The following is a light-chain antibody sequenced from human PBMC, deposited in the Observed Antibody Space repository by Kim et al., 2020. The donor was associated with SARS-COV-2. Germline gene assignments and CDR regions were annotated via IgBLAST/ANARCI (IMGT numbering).Light chain of an antibody. V-gene: IGLV3-1*01. CDR1: KLGDKY. J-gene: IGLJ2*01. CDR3: QAWDSSTYVV. Sequence: VSPGQTASITCSGDKLGDKYACWYQQKPGQSPVLVIYQDTKRPSGIPERFSGSNSGNTATLTISGTQAMDEADYYCQAWDSSTYVVFGGGTRLTVL. CDR2: QDT.